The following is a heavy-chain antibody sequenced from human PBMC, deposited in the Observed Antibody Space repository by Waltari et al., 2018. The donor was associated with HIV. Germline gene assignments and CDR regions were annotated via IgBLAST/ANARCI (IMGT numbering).Heavy chain of an antibody. D-gene: IGHD5-12*01. J-gene: IGHJ3*02. V-gene: IGHV3-53*02. CDR2: IYSGGST. CDR3: ARGSEYSGYADAFDI. Sequence: EVQLVETGGGLIQPGGSLRLSCAASEFTVSSDYMSWVRQAPGKGLGCVSVIYSGGSTYYADSVKGRFTISRDNSKNTLYLQMNSLRAEDTAIYYCARGSEYSGYADAFDIWGQGTMVTVSS. CDR1: EFTVSSDY.